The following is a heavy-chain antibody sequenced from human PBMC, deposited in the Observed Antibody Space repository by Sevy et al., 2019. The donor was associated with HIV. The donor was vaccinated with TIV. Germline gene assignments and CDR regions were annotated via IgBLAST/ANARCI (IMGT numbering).Heavy chain of an antibody. V-gene: IGHV3-21*01. CDR2: ISSSSTYI. D-gene: IGHD2-15*01. J-gene: IGHJ6*02. CDR1: GFSFRRSP. CDR3: ARDLVIPATTDYFYYGMDV. Sequence: GGSLRLSCAAYGFSFRRSPMHWVRQAPGKGLEWVSSISSSSTYIYYADSVKGRFTISRDNAKNSLYLQMSSLRAEDTAVYYCARDLVIPATTDYFYYGMDVWGQGTTVTVSS.